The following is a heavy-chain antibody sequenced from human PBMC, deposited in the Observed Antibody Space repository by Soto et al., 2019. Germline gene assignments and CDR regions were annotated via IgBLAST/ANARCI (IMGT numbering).Heavy chain of an antibody. V-gene: IGHV3-21*01. CDR3: ARDRTPTWYDIKYYFDY. D-gene: IGHD1-1*01. CDR1: GFPFSSYT. Sequence: EVQLVESGGGLVKPGGSLRLSCAASGFPFSSYTMNWVRQAPGKALEWVSSISSTNTYIYYTDSVKGRFTISRDNAKNPLYMQMNSLRAQDTAVYYGARDRTPTWYDIKYYFDYWGQGTLVPVSS. J-gene: IGHJ4*02. CDR2: ISSTNTYI.